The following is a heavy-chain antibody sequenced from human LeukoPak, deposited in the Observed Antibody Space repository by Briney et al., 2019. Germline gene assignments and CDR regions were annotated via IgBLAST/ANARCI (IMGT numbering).Heavy chain of an antibody. V-gene: IGHV1-69*13. D-gene: IGHD6-13*01. J-gene: IGHJ4*02. CDR2: IIPIFGTA. CDR3: AENIAAAGTCEVY. Sequence: ASVKVSCKASGGTFSSYAISWVREAPGQGLEWMGGIIPIFGTANYAQKFQGRVTITADESTSTAYMELSSLRSEDTAVYYCAENIAAAGTCEVYWGQGTLVTVSS. CDR1: GGTFSSYA.